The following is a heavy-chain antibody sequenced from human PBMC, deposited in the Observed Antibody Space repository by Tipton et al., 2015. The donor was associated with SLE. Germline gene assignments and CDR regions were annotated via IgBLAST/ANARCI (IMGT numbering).Heavy chain of an antibody. D-gene: IGHD7-27*01. CDR2: IYHSGST. J-gene: IGHJ4*02. CDR3: ASGDFSFDY. CDR1: GGSISSYY. Sequence: TLSLTCTVSGGSISSYYWSWIRQPPGKGLEWIGSIYHSGSTYYNPSLKSRVTISVDTSKNQFSLKLSSVTAADTAVYYCASGDFSFDYWGQGTLVTVSS. V-gene: IGHV4-59*08.